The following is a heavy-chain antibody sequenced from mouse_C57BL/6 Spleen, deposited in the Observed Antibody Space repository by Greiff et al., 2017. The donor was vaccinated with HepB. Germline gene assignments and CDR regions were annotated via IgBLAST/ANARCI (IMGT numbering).Heavy chain of an antibody. CDR1: GYTFTSYW. CDR3: ARQYYGSSLDY. Sequence: QVQLQQPGAELVMPGASVKLSCKASGYTFTSYWMHWVKQRPGQGLEWIGEIDPSDSYTNYNQKFKGKSTLTVDKSSSTAYMQLSSLTSEDSAVYYCARQYYGSSLDYWGQGTTLTVSS. D-gene: IGHD1-1*01. J-gene: IGHJ2*01. V-gene: IGHV1-69*01. CDR2: IDPSDSYT.